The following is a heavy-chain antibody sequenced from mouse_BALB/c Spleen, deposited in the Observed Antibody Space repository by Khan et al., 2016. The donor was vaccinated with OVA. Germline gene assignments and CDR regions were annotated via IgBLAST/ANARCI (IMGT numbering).Heavy chain of an antibody. CDR3: ASDRIDC. CDR2: INPTSGYT. J-gene: IGHJ2*01. Sequence: QVQLKQSGAELAKPGASVKMSCKASGYTFTSYWMHWIKLRPGQGLEWIGYINPTSGYTDYNQKFKYKATLTADTSSSTAYMQLSSLTSDDSAVYYSASDRIDCWGQGTNLTVS. V-gene: IGHV1-7*01. CDR1: GYTFTSYW.